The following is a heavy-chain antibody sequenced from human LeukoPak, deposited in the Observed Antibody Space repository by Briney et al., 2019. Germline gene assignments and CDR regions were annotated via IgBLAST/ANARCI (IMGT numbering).Heavy chain of an antibody. CDR1: GYSFTSYW. CDR3: SLAYCGGDCSPTGYFDL. CDR2: IYPGDSDT. D-gene: IGHD2-21*02. V-gene: IGHV5-51*01. Sequence: GESLKISCKGSGYSFTSYWIGWVRQMPGRGLEWMGIIYPGDSDTRYSPSFQSQVTISADKSISTAYLQWSSLKASDTAMYYCSLAYCGGDCSPTGYFDLWGRGTLVTVSS. J-gene: IGHJ2*01.